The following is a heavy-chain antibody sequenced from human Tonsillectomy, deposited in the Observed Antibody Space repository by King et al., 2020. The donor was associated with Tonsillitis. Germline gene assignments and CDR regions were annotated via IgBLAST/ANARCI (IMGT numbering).Heavy chain of an antibody. CDR1: GFTFSSYA. J-gene: IGHJ6*02. CDR2: ISYDGSNK. D-gene: IGHD3-3*01. V-gene: IGHV3-30*04. CDR3: ARAENYDFWSGYYYYYYGMDV. Sequence: VQLVESGVGVVQPGRSLRLSCAASGFTFSSYAMHWVRQDPGKGLEWVAVISYDGSNKYYADSVKGRFTISRDNSKNTLYLQMNSLRAEDTAVYYCARAENYDFWSGYYYYYYGMDVWGQGTTVTVSS.